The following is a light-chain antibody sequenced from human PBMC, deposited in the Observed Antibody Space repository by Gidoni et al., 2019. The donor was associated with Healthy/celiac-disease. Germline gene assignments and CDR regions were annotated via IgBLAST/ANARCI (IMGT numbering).Light chain of an antibody. CDR2: DAS. J-gene: IGKJ5*01. CDR1: QSVSRY. CDR3: QQRSNWPT. Sequence: EIVLTQSPATLSLSPGERATLSCRASQSVSRYLAWYQQKPGQAPRLLIYDASNRATGIPARFSGSGSATDFTLTIRSLEPEDFAVYYCQQRSNWPTFGQGTRLEIK. V-gene: IGKV3-11*01.